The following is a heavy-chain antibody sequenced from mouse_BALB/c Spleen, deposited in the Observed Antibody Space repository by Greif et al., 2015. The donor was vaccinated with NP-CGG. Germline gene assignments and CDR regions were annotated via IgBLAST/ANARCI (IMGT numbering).Heavy chain of an antibody. CDR2: ISSGGSYT. CDR1: GFTFSSYT. Sequence: EVKVEESGGGLVKPGGSLKLSCAASGFTFSSYTMSWVRQTPEKRLEWVATISSGGSYTYYPDSVKGRFTISRDNAKKTLYLQMSSLKSEDTAMYYCTRDDYFDYWGQGTTLTVSS. CDR3: TRDDYFDY. J-gene: IGHJ2*01. V-gene: IGHV5-6-4*01.